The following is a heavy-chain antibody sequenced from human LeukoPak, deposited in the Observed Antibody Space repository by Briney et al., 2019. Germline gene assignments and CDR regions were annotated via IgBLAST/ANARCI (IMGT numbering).Heavy chain of an antibody. D-gene: IGHD2-15*01. CDR2: IRSKAYGVTT. J-gene: IGHJ3*02. CDR1: GFTFGDYT. Sequence: PGGSLRLSCTASGFTFGDYTMIWVRQAPGKGLEWVGFIRSKAYGVTTEYAASVKGRFTISRDDSKSIAYLQMNSLKTEDTAVYFCTRELSGYPVGGFDMWGQGTMLTVSS. V-gene: IGHV3-49*04. CDR3: TRELSGYPVGGFDM.